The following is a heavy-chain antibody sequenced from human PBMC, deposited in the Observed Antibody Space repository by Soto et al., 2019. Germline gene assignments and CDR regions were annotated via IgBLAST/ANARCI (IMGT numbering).Heavy chain of an antibody. J-gene: IGHJ3*02. V-gene: IGHV1-69*01. CDR1: GGTFSSYA. CDR2: IIPIFGTA. D-gene: IGHD2-15*01. Sequence: QVQLVQSGAEVKKPGSSVKVSCKASGGTFSSYAISWVRQAPGQGLEWMGGIIPIFGTANYAQKFQGRVTITADESTSTAYMELSSLRSEDTAVYYCARVLCSGRSCYPYDAFDIWGQGTMVTVSS. CDR3: ARVLCSGRSCYPYDAFDI.